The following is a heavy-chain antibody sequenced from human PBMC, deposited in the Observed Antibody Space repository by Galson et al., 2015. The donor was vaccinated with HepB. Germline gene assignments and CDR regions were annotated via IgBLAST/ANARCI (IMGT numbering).Heavy chain of an antibody. Sequence: SVKVSCKASGGTFSSYTISWVRQAPGQGLEWMGVIIPIFGTANYAQKFQGRVTITADESTSTAYMELSSLRSEDTAVYYCAGGYCSGGSCYWGDYWGQGTLVTVSS. J-gene: IGHJ4*02. V-gene: IGHV1-69*13. CDR3: AGGYCSGGSCYWGDY. D-gene: IGHD2-15*01. CDR2: IIPIFGTA. CDR1: GGTFSSYT.